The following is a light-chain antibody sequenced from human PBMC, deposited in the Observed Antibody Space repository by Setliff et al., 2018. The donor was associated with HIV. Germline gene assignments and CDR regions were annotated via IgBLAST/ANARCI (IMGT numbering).Light chain of an antibody. CDR1: SSDIGGYNY. J-gene: IGLJ1*01. Sequence: PASVSASPGQSIAVSCTGTSSDIGGYNYVSWYQQHPGKAPKLIIYDVSNRPSGVSDRFSGSKSGNTASLTISGLQPEDEADYYCSSSISSSTYVFGTGTKVTVL. V-gene: IGLV2-14*03. CDR2: DVS. CDR3: SSSISSSTYV.